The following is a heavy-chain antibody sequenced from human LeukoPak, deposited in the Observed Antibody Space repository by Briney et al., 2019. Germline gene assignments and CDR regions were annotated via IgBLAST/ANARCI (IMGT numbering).Heavy chain of an antibody. V-gene: IGHV3-30*02. J-gene: IGHJ4*02. D-gene: IGHD6-19*01. CDR2: IRYDGSNY. CDR1: GFTFSNYD. CDR3: AKGSYAYSIGWRGDY. Sequence: GGSLRLSCAASGFTFSNYDMHWVRQAPGKGLEWVAFIRYDGSNYYYADSVKSRFTISRDNSKNTLYLQMNSLRAEDTAVYYCAKGSYAYSIGWRGDYWGQGTLVTVSS.